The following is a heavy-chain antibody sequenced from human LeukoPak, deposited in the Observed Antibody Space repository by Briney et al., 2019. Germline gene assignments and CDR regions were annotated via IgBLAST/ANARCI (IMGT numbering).Heavy chain of an antibody. V-gene: IGHV3-33*03. D-gene: IGHD2-21*02. Sequence: QSGGSLRLSCAASGFTFSSYGMHWVRQAPGKGLEWVAVIWYDGSNKYYADSVKGRFNISRDNSKNTVHLLLYSLRAEDTAVYYCAKDQVVTAVRSAFDIWGRGTMVTVSS. CDR2: IWYDGSNK. CDR3: AKDQVVTAVRSAFDI. J-gene: IGHJ3*02. CDR1: GFTFSSYG.